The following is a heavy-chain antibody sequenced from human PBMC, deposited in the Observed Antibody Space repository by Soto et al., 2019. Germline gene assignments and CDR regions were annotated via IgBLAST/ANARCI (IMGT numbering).Heavy chain of an antibody. CDR2: SLPILGTA. Sequence: QVQLVQSGAEVKKPGSSVKVSCKVSGGTFSSHGISWVRRAPGQGLEWVGGSLPILGTANYAQKLQGRVTVTADESTSTVYMELSSLRSEDTAIYYCARDRDYYDSSGYYKDYHNMDVWGLGTTVTVSS. D-gene: IGHD3-22*01. V-gene: IGHV1-69*01. CDR3: ARDRDYYDSSGYYKDYHNMDV. J-gene: IGHJ6*02. CDR1: GGTFSSHG.